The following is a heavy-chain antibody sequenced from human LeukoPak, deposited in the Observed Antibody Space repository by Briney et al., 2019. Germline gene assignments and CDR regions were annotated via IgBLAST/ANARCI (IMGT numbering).Heavy chain of an antibody. D-gene: IGHD3-22*01. CDR1: GFTFADYA. J-gene: IGHJ4*02. CDR2: ISWNSGNI. Sequence: GGSLRLSCAASGFTFADYAMHWVRQPPEKGLEWVSGISWNSGNIGYADSVKGRFTISRDNAKRSLYLQMDSLRVEDTALYYCVKDISGFYFGADYWGQGTLVTVSS. V-gene: IGHV3-9*01. CDR3: VKDISGFYFGADY.